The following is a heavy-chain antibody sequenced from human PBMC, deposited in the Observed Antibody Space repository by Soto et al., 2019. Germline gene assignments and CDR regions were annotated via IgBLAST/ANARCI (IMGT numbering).Heavy chain of an antibody. Sequence: QVQLVQSGAEVRKPEASVKVSCKPSGYTFNTYYLHWQRQAPGQALEWMGVIHPSGGGTTYAQKFLGRVTVTRDTSTTTVFMELSSLRSDDTAVYYCARGGHIAVVTASFDNWGQGTLVTVSS. CDR3: ARGGHIAVVTASFDN. CDR1: GYTFNTYY. CDR2: IHPSGGGT. J-gene: IGHJ4*02. D-gene: IGHD2-21*02. V-gene: IGHV1-46*02.